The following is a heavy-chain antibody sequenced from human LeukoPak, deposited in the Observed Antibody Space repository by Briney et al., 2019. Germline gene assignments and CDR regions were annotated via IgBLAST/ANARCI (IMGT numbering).Heavy chain of an antibody. CDR1: GYTFTGYY. Sequence: GASVKVSCTASGYTFTGYYMHWVRQAPGQGLEWRVRINPNSGGTNYAQKLQGRVTMTTDTSTSTAYMELRSLRSDDTAVYYCARDRVFGGSYPGPLRYWGQGTLVTVSS. D-gene: IGHD1-26*01. V-gene: IGHV1-2*06. CDR3: ARDRVFGGSYPGPLRY. J-gene: IGHJ4*02. CDR2: INPNSGGT.